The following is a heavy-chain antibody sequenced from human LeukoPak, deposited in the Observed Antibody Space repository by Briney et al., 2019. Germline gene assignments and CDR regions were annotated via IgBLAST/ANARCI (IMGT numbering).Heavy chain of an antibody. CDR2: IIPIFGTA. CDR1: GYTFTSYY. Sequence: SVKVSCKASGYTFTSYYMHWVRQAPGQGLEWMGGIIPIFGTANYAQEFQGRVTITTDESTSIAYMELSSLRSEDTAVYYCASHSSYSGSYYDAIFDYWGQGTLVTVSS. J-gene: IGHJ4*02. CDR3: ASHSSYSGSYYDAIFDY. D-gene: IGHD1-26*01. V-gene: IGHV1-69*05.